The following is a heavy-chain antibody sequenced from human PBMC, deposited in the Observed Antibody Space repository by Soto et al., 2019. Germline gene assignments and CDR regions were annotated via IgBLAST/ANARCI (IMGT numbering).Heavy chain of an antibody. D-gene: IGHD5-18*01. Sequence: EVQLVESGGGLVQPGGSVRLSCAASGFTLSVYWIHWVRQVPGKGLVWVSRVNSDVSMTAYADSVKGRLTISRDNAKNTLYLKTNSLKADDTAVYYCAREKAQRNTQTYTYFDSWGQGPQVGVSS. V-gene: IGHV3-74*01. CDR1: GFTLSVYW. J-gene: IGHJ4*02. CDR3: AREKAQRNTQTYTYFDS. CDR2: VNSDVSMT.